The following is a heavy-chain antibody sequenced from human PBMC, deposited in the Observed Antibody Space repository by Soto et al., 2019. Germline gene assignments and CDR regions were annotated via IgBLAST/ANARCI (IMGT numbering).Heavy chain of an antibody. CDR1: GFTFSSYG. CDR3: AKTNCDY. V-gene: IGHV3-30*18. D-gene: IGHD7-27*01. J-gene: IGHJ4*02. Sequence: GGSLRLSCAASGFTFSSYGMHWVRQAPGKGLEWVAVISYDGSNKYYADSVKGRFTISRDNSKNTLYLQINSLRAEDTAVYYCAKTNCDYWGQGSLVTDSS. CDR2: ISYDGSNK.